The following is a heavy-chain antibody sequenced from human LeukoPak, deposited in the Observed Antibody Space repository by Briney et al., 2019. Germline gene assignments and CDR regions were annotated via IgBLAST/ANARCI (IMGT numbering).Heavy chain of an antibody. D-gene: IGHD2-2*01. CDR3: ASTATCSF. J-gene: IGHJ3*01. V-gene: IGHV3-7*01. CDR1: GFTCSNYW. CDR2: IKQDGSEK. Sequence: GGSLRLYCAASGFTCSNYWMTWVRQGPGKGLEWVANIKQDGSEKNYVDSVKGRFTISRDNTQNSLYLQMNSLRAEDTAVYYCASTATCSFWGQGTMVTVSS.